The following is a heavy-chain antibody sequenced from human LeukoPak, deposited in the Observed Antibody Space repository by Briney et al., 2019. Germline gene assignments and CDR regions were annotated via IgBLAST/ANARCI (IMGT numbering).Heavy chain of an antibody. CDR1: GFTFSSYG. CDR2: IRYDGSNK. V-gene: IGHV3-30*02. D-gene: IGHD5-24*01. CDR3: SKDKMATIIGGSYFDY. J-gene: IGHJ4*02. Sequence: PGGSLRLSCAASGFTFSSYGMHWVRQAPGRGLEWVAFIRYDGSNKYYADSVQGRFTISRHNSKSTLYLQMNSLRAEDTAVYCCSKDKMATIIGGSYFDYWGRGTLVTVSS.